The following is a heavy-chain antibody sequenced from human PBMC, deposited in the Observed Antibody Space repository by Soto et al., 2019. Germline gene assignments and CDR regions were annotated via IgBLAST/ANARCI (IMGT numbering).Heavy chain of an antibody. CDR3: ARVRSSGYYGFDYFDY. CDR1: GGSISSGGYY. D-gene: IGHD3-22*01. CDR2: IYYSGST. Sequence: QVQLQESGPGLVKPSQTLSLTCTVSGGSISSGGYYWSWIRQHPGKGLEWIGYIYYSGSTYYNPSLKSRVTISVDTSKNQFSLKLSSVTAADTAVYYCARVRSSGYYGFDYFDYWGQGTLVTVSS. J-gene: IGHJ4*02. V-gene: IGHV4-31*03.